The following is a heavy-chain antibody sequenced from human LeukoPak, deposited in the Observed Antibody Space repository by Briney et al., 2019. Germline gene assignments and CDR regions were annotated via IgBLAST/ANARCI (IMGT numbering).Heavy chain of an antibody. D-gene: IGHD1-26*01. CDR2: IYHSGST. Sequence: SETLSLTCAVSGYSISSGYYWGVIRQPPGKGLEWIGSIYHSGSTYYNPSLKSRVTISVDTSKNQFSLKLSSVTAADTAVYYCARVSGLIDYWGQGTLVTVSS. CDR3: ARVSGLIDY. CDR1: GYSISSGYY. J-gene: IGHJ4*02. V-gene: IGHV4-38-2*01.